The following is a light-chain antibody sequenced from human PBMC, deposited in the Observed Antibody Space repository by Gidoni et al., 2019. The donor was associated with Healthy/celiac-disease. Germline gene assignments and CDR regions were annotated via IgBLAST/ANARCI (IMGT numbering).Light chain of an antibody. J-gene: IGKJ4*01. CDR2: DAS. Sequence: DIQMTQSPSSLSASVGDRVTITCQASQDISNYLNWYQQKPGKAPKLLSYDASNLETGVPSRFSGIGSGTDFTFTISRLQPSDIATYYCQQYDNLPRPLTFGGGTKVEIQ. V-gene: IGKV1-33*01. CDR3: QQYDNLPRPLT. CDR1: QDISNY.